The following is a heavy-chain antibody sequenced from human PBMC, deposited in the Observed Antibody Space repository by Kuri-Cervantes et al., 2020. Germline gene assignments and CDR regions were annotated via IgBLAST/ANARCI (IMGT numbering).Heavy chain of an antibody. Sequence: GGSLRLSCAASGFTFSTYWMSWVRQAPGKGLEWVANIKQDGSERYYVDFVTGRFTISRDNAKNSLFLQMNSLRAEDTALYYCARVVPTEDAFDIWGQGTMVTVSS. V-gene: IGHV3-7*04. CDR2: IKQDGSER. CDR3: ARVVPTEDAFDI. CDR1: GFTFSTYW. J-gene: IGHJ3*02. D-gene: IGHD1-26*01.